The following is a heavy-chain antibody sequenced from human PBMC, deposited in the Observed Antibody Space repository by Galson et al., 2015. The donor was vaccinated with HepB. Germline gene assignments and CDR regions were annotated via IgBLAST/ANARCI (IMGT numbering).Heavy chain of an antibody. CDR2: INGRGSTR. V-gene: IGHV3-23*01. CDR1: GFIFRHHA. D-gene: IGHD3-16*01. Sequence: SLRLSCAGSGFIFRHHAMAWIRQAPGTGLEWVSGINGRGSTRSYSDAVRGRFSISRDNSKDTVFLQMDNLRAEDTPVYYCVKEGSWFGGDWFDPWGQGALVTV. CDR3: VKEGSWFGGDWFDP. J-gene: IGHJ5*02.